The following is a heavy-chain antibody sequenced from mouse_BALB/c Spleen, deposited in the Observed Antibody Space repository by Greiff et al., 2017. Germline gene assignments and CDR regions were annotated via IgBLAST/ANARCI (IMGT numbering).Heavy chain of an antibody. CDR3: ASDYDGFAY. J-gene: IGHJ3*01. CDR1: GFNIKDYY. D-gene: IGHD2-4*01. CDR2: IDPENGNT. V-gene: IGHV14-1*02. Sequence: VQLKQSGAELVRPGALVKLSCKASGFNIKDYYMHWVKQRPEQGLEWIGWIDPENGNTIYDPKFQGKASITADTSSNTAYLQLSSLTSEDTAVYYCASDYDGFAYWGQGTLVTVSA.